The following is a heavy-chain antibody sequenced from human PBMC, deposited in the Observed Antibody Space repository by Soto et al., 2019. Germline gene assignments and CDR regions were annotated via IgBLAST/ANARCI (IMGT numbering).Heavy chain of an antibody. D-gene: IGHD6-6*01. CDR2: IYYSGST. CDR1: GGSISSYY. Sequence: SETLSLTCTVSGGSISSYYWSWIRQPPGKGLEWIGYIYYSGSTNYNPSLKSRVTISVDTSKNQFSLKLSSVTAADTAVYYCARDRYEYGERYYYYGMDVWGQGTTVTVSS. J-gene: IGHJ6*02. CDR3: ARDRYEYGERYYYYGMDV. V-gene: IGHV4-59*01.